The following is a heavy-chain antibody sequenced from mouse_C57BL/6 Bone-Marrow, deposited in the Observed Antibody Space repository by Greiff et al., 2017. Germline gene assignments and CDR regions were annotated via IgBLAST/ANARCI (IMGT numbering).Heavy chain of an antibody. V-gene: IGHV5-6*01. J-gene: IGHJ4*01. CDR1: GFTFSSYG. CDR3: ARQGYGGAMDY. Sequence: EVHLVESGGDLVKPGGSLKLSCAASGFTFSSYGMSWVRQTPDKRLEWVATISSGGSYTYYPDSVKGRFTISRDNAKNTLYLQMSSLKSEDTAMYYCARQGYGGAMDYWGQGTSVTVSS. CDR2: ISSGGSYT. D-gene: IGHD1-1*01.